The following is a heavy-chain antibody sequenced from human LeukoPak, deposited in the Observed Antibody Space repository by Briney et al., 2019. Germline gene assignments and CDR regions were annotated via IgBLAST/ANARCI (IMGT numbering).Heavy chain of an antibody. CDR2: ISNSGTTI. Sequence: PGGSLRLSCAASGFTFSSYEMNWVCQAPGKGLEWVSYISNSGTTIYYADSVKGRFTIPRDNAKNSLYLQMNSLRAEDTAVYYCARDRSTVTTWVDYWGQGTLVTVSS. CDR3: ARDRSTVTTWVDY. V-gene: IGHV3-48*03. CDR1: GFTFSSYE. D-gene: IGHD4-17*01. J-gene: IGHJ4*02.